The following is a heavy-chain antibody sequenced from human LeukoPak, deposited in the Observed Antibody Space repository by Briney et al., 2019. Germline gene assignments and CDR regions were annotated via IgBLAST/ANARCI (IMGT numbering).Heavy chain of an antibody. V-gene: IGHV1-2*02. CDR1: GYTFTGYY. J-gene: IGHJ5*02. CDR3: ARDIVERFLDFGGLDP. Sequence: AASVKVSCKASGYTFTGYYMHWVRQAPGQGLEWMGWINPNSGGTNYAQKFQGRVTMTRDTSISTAYMELSRLRSDDTAVYYCARDIVERFLDFGGLDPWGQGTLVTVSS. D-gene: IGHD3-3*01. CDR2: INPNSGGT.